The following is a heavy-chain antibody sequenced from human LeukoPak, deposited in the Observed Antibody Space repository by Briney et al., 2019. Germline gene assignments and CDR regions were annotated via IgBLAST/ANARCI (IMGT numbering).Heavy chain of an antibody. V-gene: IGHV3-30*01. J-gene: IGHJ4*02. D-gene: IGHD3-10*01. CDR1: GFTFSSYA. CDR3: ARDSTYYYDSGSSGPHYFDS. Sequence: GGSLRLYCAASGFTFSSYAMHWVRQAPGKGLGWVAVISYDGTITYYADSVKGRFTNSRDNPKNTLYLQLNSLRAEDTAIYYCARDSTYYYDSGSSGPHYFDSWGQGTLVTVSS. CDR2: ISYDGTIT.